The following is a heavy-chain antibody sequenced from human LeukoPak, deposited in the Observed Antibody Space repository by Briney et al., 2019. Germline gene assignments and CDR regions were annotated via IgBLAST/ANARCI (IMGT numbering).Heavy chain of an antibody. CDR2: IHFDGSNR. CDR1: EFTFSTYG. J-gene: IGHJ4*02. V-gene: IGHV3-30*02. CDR3: AKDRGDFPHYFDY. Sequence: GGSLRLSCAASEFTFSTYGMHWVRQAPGKGLERVAYIHFDGSNRHYIDSVKGRFTISRDNSENTLYLQMNSLRPEDTAVYYCAKDRGDFPHYFDYWGQGTLVTVSS. D-gene: IGHD3-10*01.